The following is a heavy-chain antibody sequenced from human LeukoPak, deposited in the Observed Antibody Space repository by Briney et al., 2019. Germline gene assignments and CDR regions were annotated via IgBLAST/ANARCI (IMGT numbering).Heavy chain of an antibody. Sequence: GGSLRLSCAASGFIFSRYWMSWVRQAPGKGLEWVSYISGSSSTIYYADSVKGRFTISRDNAKNSLYLQMNSLRAEDTAVYYCARVGYRDAFDIWGQGTMVTVSS. J-gene: IGHJ3*02. CDR3: ARVGYRDAFDI. CDR2: ISGSSSTI. D-gene: IGHD2-15*01. CDR1: GFIFSRYW. V-gene: IGHV3-48*04.